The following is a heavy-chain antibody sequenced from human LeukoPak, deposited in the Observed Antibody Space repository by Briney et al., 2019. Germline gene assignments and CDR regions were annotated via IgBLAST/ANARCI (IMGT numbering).Heavy chain of an antibody. Sequence: SQTLSLTCTVSGGSISSGGYYWSWIRQPPGKGLEWIGYIYHSGSTYYNPSLKSRVTISVDRSKNQFSLKLSSVTAADTAVYYCARTQWELLLGYRYYFDYWGQGTLVTVSS. CDR2: IYHSGST. J-gene: IGHJ4*02. D-gene: IGHD1-26*01. V-gene: IGHV4-30-2*01. CDR1: GGSISSGGYY. CDR3: ARTQWELLLGYRYYFDY.